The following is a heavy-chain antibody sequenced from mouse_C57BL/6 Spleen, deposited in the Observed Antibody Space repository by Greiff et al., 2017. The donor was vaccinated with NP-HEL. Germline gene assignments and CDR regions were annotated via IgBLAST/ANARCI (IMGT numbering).Heavy chain of an antibody. J-gene: IGHJ2*01. V-gene: IGHV1-69*01. Sequence: QVQLQQPGAELVMPGASVKLSCKASGYTFTSYWMHWVKQRPGQGLEWIGEIDPSDSYTNYNQKFKGKSTLTVDKSSSTAYMQLSSLTSEDSAASNCSRTYDYYGDYYFDYWGQGTTLTVSS. D-gene: IGHD1-1*01. CDR1: GYTFTSYW. CDR3: SRTYDYYGDYYFDY. CDR2: IDPSDSYT.